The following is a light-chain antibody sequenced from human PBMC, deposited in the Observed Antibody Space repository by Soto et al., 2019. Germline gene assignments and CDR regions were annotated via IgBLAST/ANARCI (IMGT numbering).Light chain of an antibody. Sequence: QTLLTDPASVSWPPGQSRTISCTGTSSDVGGYNYVSLYQQQSGKAPKLIIHEVSYRPSGVSNRFSGSKYGNTASLTISGLQAQDEADYYCDSYTSSRAYGCGIGTKVTV. J-gene: IGLJ1*01. CDR3: DSYTSSRAYG. V-gene: IGLV2-14*01. CDR2: EVS. CDR1: SSDVGGYNY.